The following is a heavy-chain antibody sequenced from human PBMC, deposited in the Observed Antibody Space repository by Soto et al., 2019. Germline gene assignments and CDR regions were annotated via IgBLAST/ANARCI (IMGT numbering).Heavy chain of an antibody. D-gene: IGHD2-2*02. V-gene: IGHV3-66*01. CDR1: GFIVSSNY. Sequence: EVQLVESGGGLVQPGGSLRLSCAASGFIVSSNYMSWVRQAPGKGLEWVSVIYSGGKIYYVDPVKGRFTSSRDNSKNTLYLQMNSLRVEDSGVYYCAGNTEKGYWGQGTVVTVSS. CDR2: IYSGGKI. CDR3: AGNTEKGY. J-gene: IGHJ4*02.